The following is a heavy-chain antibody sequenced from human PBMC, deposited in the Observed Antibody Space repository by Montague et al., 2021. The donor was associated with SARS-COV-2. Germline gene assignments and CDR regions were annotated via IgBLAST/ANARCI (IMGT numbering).Heavy chain of an antibody. V-gene: IGHV3-48*03. J-gene: IGHJ6*02. D-gene: IGHD2-21*01. CDR1: GFTFSFYE. Sequence: SLRLSCAASGFTFSFYEMNWVRQAPGKGLEWISYISSSGGGSTKHYTDSVKGRFTISRDNAKNSLYLQMNSLRVEDTAINYCARDRDWDDWCGMDVWGQGTTVTVSS. CDR3: ARDRDWDDWCGMDV. CDR2: ISSSGGGSTK.